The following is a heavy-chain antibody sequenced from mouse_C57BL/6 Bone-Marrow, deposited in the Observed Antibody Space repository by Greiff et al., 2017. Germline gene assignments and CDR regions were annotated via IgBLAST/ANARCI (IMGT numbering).Heavy chain of an antibody. CDR1: GFTFSSYA. J-gene: IGHJ4*01. Sequence: DVMLVESGGGLVKPGGSLKLSCAASGFTFSSYAMSWVRQTPEKRLEWVATISDGGSYTYYPDNVQGRFTISRDNAKNNLYLQMSHLKSEDTAMYYCARLDYYAMDYWGQGTSVTVSS. CDR2: ISDGGSYT. V-gene: IGHV5-4*03. CDR3: ARLDYYAMDY.